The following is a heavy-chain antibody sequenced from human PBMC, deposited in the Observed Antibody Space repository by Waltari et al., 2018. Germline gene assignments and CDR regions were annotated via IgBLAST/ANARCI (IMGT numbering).Heavy chain of an antibody. CDR2: QYYRSKWYN. V-gene: IGHV6-1*01. CDR3: ASLGYSSSSPTEYFQH. Sequence: QVQLQQSGPGLVKPSQTLSLTCAISGDSVSSNSAAWNWIRQSPSRGLEWLGRQYYRSKWYNDYAVSVKSRITINPDTSKNQFSLQLNSVTPEDTAVYYCASLGYSSSSPTEYFQHWGQGTLVTVSS. CDR1: GDSVSSNSAA. D-gene: IGHD6-6*01. J-gene: IGHJ1*01.